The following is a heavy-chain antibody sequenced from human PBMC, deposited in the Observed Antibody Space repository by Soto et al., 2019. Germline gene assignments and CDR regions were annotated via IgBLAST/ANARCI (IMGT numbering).Heavy chain of an antibody. CDR1: GYTFTTYG. CDR3: ARDYIGQGYFDY. J-gene: IGHJ4*03. V-gene: IGHV1-18*04. Sequence: ASVKVSCKASGYTFTTYGISWLRQVPGQGLEWMGWINTFSDRTNYPQEFQGRVSMTTEKSTNTVYMELRGLRSGDTALYYCARDYIGQGYFDYWGQGTLVTVSS. CDR2: INTFSDRT.